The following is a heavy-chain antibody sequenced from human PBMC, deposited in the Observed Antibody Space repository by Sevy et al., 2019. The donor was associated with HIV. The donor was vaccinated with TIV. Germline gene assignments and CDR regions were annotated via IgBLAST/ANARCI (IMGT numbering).Heavy chain of an antibody. CDR3: ARALGDDYYDSRGTVDY. CDR1: GGSFSGYY. Sequence: SLTCAVYGGSFSGYYWSWIRQPPGKGLEWIGEINHSGSTNYNPSLKSRVTISVDTSKNQFSLKLSSVTAADTAVYYCARALGDDYYDSRGTVDYWGQGTLVTVSS. D-gene: IGHD3-22*01. V-gene: IGHV4-34*01. J-gene: IGHJ4*02. CDR2: INHSGST.